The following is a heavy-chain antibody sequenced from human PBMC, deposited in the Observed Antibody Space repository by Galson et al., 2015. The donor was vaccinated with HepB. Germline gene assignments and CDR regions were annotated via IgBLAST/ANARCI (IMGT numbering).Heavy chain of an antibody. J-gene: IGHJ6*02. D-gene: IGHD2-8*01. CDR3: ARDPRGIVLMVYPTGYGMDV. Sequence: QPPGQGLEWIGEIYHSGSTNYNPSLKSRVTISVDKSKNQFSLKLSSVTAADTAVYYCARDPRGIVLMVYPTGYGMDVWGQGTTVTVSS. V-gene: IGHV4-4*02. CDR2: IYHSGST.